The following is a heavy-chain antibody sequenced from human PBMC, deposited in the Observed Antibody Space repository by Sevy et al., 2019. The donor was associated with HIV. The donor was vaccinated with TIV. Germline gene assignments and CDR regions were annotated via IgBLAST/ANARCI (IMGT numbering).Heavy chain of an antibody. CDR2: IYPGDSDT. D-gene: IGHD2-2*01. V-gene: IGHV5-51*01. J-gene: IGHJ6*02. Sequence: GESLTISCKGSGYSFTSYWIGWVRQMPGKGLEWMGIIYPGDSDTRYSPSFQGQVTISADKSISTAYLQWSSLKASDTAMYYCARHSAIVVVPAAIGVDGMDVWGQGTTVTVSS. CDR3: ARHSAIVVVPAAIGVDGMDV. CDR1: GYSFTSYW.